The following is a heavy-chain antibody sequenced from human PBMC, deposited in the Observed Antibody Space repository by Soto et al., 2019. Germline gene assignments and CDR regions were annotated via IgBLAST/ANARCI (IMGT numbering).Heavy chain of an antibody. Sequence: PSETLSLTCTVSGGSISSYYWSWIRQPPGKGLEWIGYIYYSGSTNYNPSLKSRVTISVDTSKNQFSLKLSSVTAADTAVYYCARDRRPGYSHGYYDYWGQGTLVTVSS. D-gene: IGHD5-18*01. CDR1: GGSISSYY. J-gene: IGHJ4*02. V-gene: IGHV4-59*01. CDR3: ARDRRPGYSHGYYDY. CDR2: IYYSGST.